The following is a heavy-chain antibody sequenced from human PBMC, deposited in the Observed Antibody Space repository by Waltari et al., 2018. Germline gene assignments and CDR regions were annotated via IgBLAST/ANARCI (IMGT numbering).Heavy chain of an antibody. CDR1: GYTFTHYD. V-gene: IGHV1-8*01. CDR2: MNPNSGNT. Sequence: QVQLVQSGAEVRKPGASVTVSCKASGYTFTHYDINWVRQGTGQGLEWMGWMNPNSGNTGYAQSFQDRLIMTTDTSINTAYMELRGLTSDDTAVYYCARGAAPGKGAHWFDPWGQGTLVIVSS. D-gene: IGHD6-13*01. J-gene: IGHJ5*02. CDR3: ARGAAPGKGAHWFDP.